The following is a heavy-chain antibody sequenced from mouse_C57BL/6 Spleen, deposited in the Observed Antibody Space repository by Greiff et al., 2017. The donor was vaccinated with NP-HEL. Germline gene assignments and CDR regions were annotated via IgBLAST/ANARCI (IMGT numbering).Heavy chain of an antibody. CDR2: IYPGDGDT. J-gene: IGHJ2*01. Sequence: QVQLQQSGPELVKPGASVKISCKASGYAFSSSWMNWVKQRPGKGLEWIGRIYPGDGDTNYNGKFKGKATLTADKSSSTAYMQLSSLTSEDSAVYFGAIGATVAYFDYWGQGTTLTVSS. CDR3: AIGATVAYFDY. V-gene: IGHV1-82*01. CDR1: GYAFSSSW. D-gene: IGHD1-1*01.